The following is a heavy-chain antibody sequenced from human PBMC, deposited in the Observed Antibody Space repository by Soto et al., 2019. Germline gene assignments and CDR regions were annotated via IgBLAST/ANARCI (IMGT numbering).Heavy chain of an antibody. D-gene: IGHD2-15*01. J-gene: IGHJ4*02. V-gene: IGHV3-74*01. CDR3: ARVRGGSGGHGDPLDY. CDR1: GITFSGYW. Sequence: EVQLVESGGGLVQPGGSLRLSCAVSGITFSGYWMHWVRHAPGKGLVWVSQINGDGSNTNYADSVKGRFTISRDDAKNTLYLQMNSLRAEDTAVYYCARVRGGSGGHGDPLDYWGQGTLVTVSS. CDR2: INGDGSNT.